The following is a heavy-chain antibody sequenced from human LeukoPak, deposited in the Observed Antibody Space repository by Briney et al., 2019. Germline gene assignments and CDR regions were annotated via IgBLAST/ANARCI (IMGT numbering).Heavy chain of an antibody. CDR2: IHDDGTTT. CDR3: AIVYAVPDKRNALDM. Sequence: GGSLRLSCAASGFIFSSHWMHWVRQAPGKGLVWVSRIHDDGTTTNYADSVKGRFTISRDNAKNTLYLQMNSLRAEDTAVYYCAIVYAVPDKRNALDMWGQGTMVTVSS. D-gene: IGHD2-8*01. CDR1: GFIFSSHW. V-gene: IGHV3-74*01. J-gene: IGHJ3*02.